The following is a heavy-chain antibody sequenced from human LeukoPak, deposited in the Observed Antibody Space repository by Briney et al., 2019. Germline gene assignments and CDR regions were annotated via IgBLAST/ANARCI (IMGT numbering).Heavy chain of an antibody. CDR1: GFTFDDYG. CDR2: INWNGGST. D-gene: IGHD5-24*01. J-gene: IGHJ4*02. Sequence: GGSLRLSCAGSGFTFDDYGMSWVRQAPGKGLEWVSGINWNGGSTGYADSVKGRFTISRDNAKNSLYLQMNSLRAEDTALYYCASGRDGYIGGYDYWGQGTLVTVSS. V-gene: IGHV3-20*04. CDR3: ASGRDGYIGGYDY.